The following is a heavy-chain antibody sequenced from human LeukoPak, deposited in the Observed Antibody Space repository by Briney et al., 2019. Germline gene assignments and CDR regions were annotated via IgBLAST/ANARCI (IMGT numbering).Heavy chain of an antibody. V-gene: IGHV3-33*01. J-gene: IGHJ4*02. D-gene: IGHD3-3*01. CDR3: AREYDFWSGDIDC. Sequence: GGSLRLSCAASGFTFSSYGMHWVRQAPGKGLEWVAVIWYDGSNKYYADSVKGRFTISRDNSKNTLYLQMNSLRAEDTAVYYCAREYDFWSGDIDCWGQGTLVTVSS. CDR1: GFTFSSYG. CDR2: IWYDGSNK.